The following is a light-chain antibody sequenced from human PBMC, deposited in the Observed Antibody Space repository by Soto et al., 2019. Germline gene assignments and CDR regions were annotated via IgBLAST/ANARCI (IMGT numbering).Light chain of an antibody. CDR3: SSFSSDSTPLV. Sequence: QSVLTQPASVSGSPGQSISISCTGTSSDVGIYDYVSWYQHHPGKAPKLMVYGVTNRPSGVSNRFSGSKSGNTAPLTISGLQAEDEADYYCSSFSSDSTPLVFGGGTQLTV. V-gene: IGLV2-14*01. CDR1: SSDVGIYDY. J-gene: IGLJ2*01. CDR2: GVT.